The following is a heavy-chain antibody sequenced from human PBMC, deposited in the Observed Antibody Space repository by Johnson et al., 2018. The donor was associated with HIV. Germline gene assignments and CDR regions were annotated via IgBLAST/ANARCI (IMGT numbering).Heavy chain of an antibody. V-gene: IGHV3-11*01. Sequence: QVQLVESGGGVVQPGRSLRLSCAASGSTFSDYYMSWIRQAPGKGLEWVSYISSSGSTIYYADSVKGRFTISRDNAKNSLYLQMNSLRAEDTAVYYCARDERAKYYYDSSAPGTFDAFDIWGQGTMVTVSS. CDR2: ISSSGSTI. CDR1: GSTFSDYY. J-gene: IGHJ3*02. D-gene: IGHD3-22*01. CDR3: ARDERAKYYYDSSAPGTFDAFDI.